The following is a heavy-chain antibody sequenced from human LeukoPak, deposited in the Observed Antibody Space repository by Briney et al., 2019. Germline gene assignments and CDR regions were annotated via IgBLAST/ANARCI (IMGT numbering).Heavy chain of an antibody. D-gene: IGHD3-10*01. CDR2: ISYDGTKI. V-gene: IGHV3-30*04. Sequence: GRSLRLACAASGFTFSTCAMHWVRQAPGKGLEWVAVISYDGTKIYYADFVRGRFTISRDNSKNTLYLQMNSLRPEDMAVYYCVKDRDGSGGFDYWGQGTLVTVSS. CDR1: GFTFSTCA. J-gene: IGHJ4*02. CDR3: VKDRDGSGGFDY.